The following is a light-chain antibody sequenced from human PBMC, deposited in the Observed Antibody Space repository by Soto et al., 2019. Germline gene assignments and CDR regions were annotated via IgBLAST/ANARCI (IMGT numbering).Light chain of an antibody. J-gene: IGLJ3*02. V-gene: IGLV8-61*01. Sequence: QAVVTQEPSFSVSPGRTVTLTCGLSSGSVSSSYYPSWYQQTPGQAPRTLIYSTNTRSSGVPDRFSGSILGNKAALTITGAQADDESDYYCVLYMGSGTWVFGEGTKLTVL. CDR2: STN. CDR3: VLYMGSGTWV. CDR1: SGSVSSSYY.